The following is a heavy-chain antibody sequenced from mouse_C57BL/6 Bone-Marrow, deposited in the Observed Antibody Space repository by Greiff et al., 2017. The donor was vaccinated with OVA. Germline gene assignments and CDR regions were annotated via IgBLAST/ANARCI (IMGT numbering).Heavy chain of an antibody. D-gene: IGHD1-1*01. CDR2: IYPRSGNT. CDR1: GYTFTSYG. Sequence: VKLVESGAELARPGASVKLSCKASGYTFTSYGISWVKQRTGQGLEWIGEIYPRSGNTYYNEKFKGKATLTADKSSSTAYMELRSLTSEDSAVYYCAIVATSYYAMDYWGQGTSVTVSS. CDR3: AIVATSYYAMDY. J-gene: IGHJ4*01. V-gene: IGHV1-81*01.